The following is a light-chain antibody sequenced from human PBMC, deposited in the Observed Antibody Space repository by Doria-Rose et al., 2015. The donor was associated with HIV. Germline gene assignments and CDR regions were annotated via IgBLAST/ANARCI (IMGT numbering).Light chain of an antibody. J-gene: IGKJ1*01. V-gene: IGKV3-20*01. CDR3: HQYGTSWT. CDR1: QSFSSTY. Sequence: VLTQPPGTLSLSPGARATLSCTASQSFSSTYLAWYQQRPGQAPSLLIYDGSTRATGIPDRISASGSATDFTLTINRLEPEDFALYYCHQYGTSWTFGQGTKVEI. CDR2: DGS.